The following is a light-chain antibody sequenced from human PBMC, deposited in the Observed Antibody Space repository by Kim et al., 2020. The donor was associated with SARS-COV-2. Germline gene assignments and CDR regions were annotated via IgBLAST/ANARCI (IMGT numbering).Light chain of an antibody. CDR1: TGGVTSEHY. J-gene: IGLJ2*01. Sequence: PGGTVTLTCASNTGGVTSEHYPYWFQQKPGQAPKTLIYDTDNKHSWTPARFSGSLLGGKAALSLSGAQPEDEAEYFCSLYYSGIVIFGGWTQLTVL. CDR2: DTD. V-gene: IGLV7-46*01. CDR3: SLYYSGIVI.